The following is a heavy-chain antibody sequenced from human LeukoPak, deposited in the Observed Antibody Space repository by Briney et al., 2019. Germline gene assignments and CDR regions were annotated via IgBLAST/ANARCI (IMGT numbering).Heavy chain of an antibody. J-gene: IGHJ4*02. Sequence: PGGSLSLSCSAYGFTFSNNERNWVPQAPGKGREGVSYISSSGSATYYADSVKGRLTISRDNAKNSLYLQMNSLRAEDTAVYYCARGYCSGGSCYFDYWGQGTLVTVSS. V-gene: IGHV3-48*03. CDR3: ARGYCSGGSCYFDY. CDR1: GFTFSNNE. D-gene: IGHD2-15*01. CDR2: ISSSGSAT.